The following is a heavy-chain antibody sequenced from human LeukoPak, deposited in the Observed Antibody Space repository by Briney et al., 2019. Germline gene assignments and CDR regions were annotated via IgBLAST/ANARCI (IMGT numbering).Heavy chain of an antibody. J-gene: IGHJ4*02. V-gene: IGHV4-59*01. Sequence: SETLSLTCTVSGGSISSYYWSWIRQPPGKGLEWMGNIYYSGSTNYNPSLKIRVTISVDTSKNQFSLKLSSVTAADTAVYYCARAGLGYCSSTSCYYFDYWGQGTLVTVSS. CDR2: IYYSGST. D-gene: IGHD2-2*01. CDR1: GGSISSYY. CDR3: ARAGLGYCSSTSCYYFDY.